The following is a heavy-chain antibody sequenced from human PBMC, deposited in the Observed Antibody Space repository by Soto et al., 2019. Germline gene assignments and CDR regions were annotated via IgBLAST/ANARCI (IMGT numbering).Heavy chain of an antibody. J-gene: IGHJ4*02. CDR1: VYTFTSYY. CDR3: ARGDYTDSSRYQDPLRY. CDR2: INPSGGST. D-gene: IGHD3-22*01. Sequence: QVQLVQSGAEVKKPGASVKVSCKASVYTFTSYYMHWVRQAPGQGLEWMGIINPSGGSTSYAQKFQGRVTMTRDTSTSTVYMELSSLRSEDTAVYYRARGDYTDSSRYQDPLRYWGQGTLVTVSS. V-gene: IGHV1-46*01.